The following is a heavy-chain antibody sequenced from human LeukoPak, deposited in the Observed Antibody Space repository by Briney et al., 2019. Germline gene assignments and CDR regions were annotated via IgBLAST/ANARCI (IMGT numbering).Heavy chain of an antibody. CDR1: GFTFRNYA. J-gene: IGHJ3*02. V-gene: IGHV3-23*01. CDR2: ISDSAAGA. Sequence: PGGSLRLSCAASGFTFRNYAMSWVRQAPEKGLEWVSAISDSAAGAYYADSVKGRFTISRDNSKSTLYLQMNSLRAEDTAVYYCAKRERPSGGAFNMWGQGTMVTVSS. D-gene: IGHD2-15*01. CDR3: AKRERPSGGAFNM.